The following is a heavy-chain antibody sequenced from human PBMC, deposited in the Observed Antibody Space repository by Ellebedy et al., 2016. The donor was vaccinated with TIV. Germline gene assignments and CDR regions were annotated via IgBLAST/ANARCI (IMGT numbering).Heavy chain of an antibody. CDR2: ISWNSGNT. Sequence: LSLTCAASGFTFSNYNMNWVRQAPGKGLEWVSLISWNSGNTYYGDSVKGRFTISRDNSKNSLYLQMNTLRPEDTALYYCARGPGAAVGKGYFDYWGQGALVTVSS. J-gene: IGHJ4*02. CDR3: ARGPGAAVGKGYFDY. CDR1: GFTFSNYN. D-gene: IGHD6-13*01. V-gene: IGHV3-43D*03.